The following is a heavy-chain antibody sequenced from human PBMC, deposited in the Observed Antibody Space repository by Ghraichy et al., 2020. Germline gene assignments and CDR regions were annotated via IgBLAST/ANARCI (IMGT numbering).Heavy chain of an antibody. J-gene: IGHJ3*02. D-gene: IGHD2-21*01. V-gene: IGHV3-33*01. CDR1: GFTFSSYG. CDR3: ARGNCGGDCYSFAYAFDI. CDR2: IWYDGSNK. Sequence: GGSLRLSCAASGFTFSSYGMHWVRQAPGKGLEWVAVIWYDGSNKYYADSVKGRFTISRDNSKNTLYLQMNSLRAEDTAVYYCARGNCGGDCYSFAYAFDIWGQGTMVTVSS.